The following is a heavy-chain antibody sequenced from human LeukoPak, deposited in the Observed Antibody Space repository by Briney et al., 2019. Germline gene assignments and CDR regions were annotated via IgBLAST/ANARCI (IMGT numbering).Heavy chain of an antibody. CDR1: GFTFSDYY. V-gene: IGHV3-11*01. J-gene: IGHJ6*01. CDR2: ISSSGSTI. Sequence: GGSLRLPCAASGFTFSDYYMSWIRQAPGKGLEWVSYISSSGSTIYYADSVKGRFTISRDNAKNSLYLQMNSLRAEDTAVYYCARDSNYGSGRPYYYYGIDVGAQETTVTLSS. CDR3: ARDSNYGSGRPYYYYGIDV. D-gene: IGHD3-10*01.